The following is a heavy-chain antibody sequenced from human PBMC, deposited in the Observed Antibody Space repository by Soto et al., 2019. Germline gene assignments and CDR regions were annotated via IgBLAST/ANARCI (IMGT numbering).Heavy chain of an antibody. Sequence: QVQLQESGPGLVKPSQTLSLTCTVSGGSISSGGYYWSWIRQHPGKGLEWIGYLYYSGSTYYNPSLNSRVTISVDTSKNQFSLKLSSVTAADTAVYYCASGRRPQYYCYYSMDVWGKGTTVTVSS. CDR3: ASGRRPQYYCYYSMDV. J-gene: IGHJ6*03. CDR2: LYYSGST. V-gene: IGHV4-31*03. D-gene: IGHD6-6*01. CDR1: GGSISSGGYY.